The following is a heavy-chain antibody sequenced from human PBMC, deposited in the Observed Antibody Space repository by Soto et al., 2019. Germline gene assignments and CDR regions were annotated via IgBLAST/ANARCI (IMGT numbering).Heavy chain of an antibody. CDR3: ARDREIRFLEWLPSTNWFDP. Sequence: PSETLSLTCAVYGGSSSGYYWSWIRQPPGKGLEWIGEVNHSGSTNYNPSLKSRVTISVDTSKNQFSLKLSSVTAADTAVYYCARDREIRFLEWLPSTNWFDPCGQRPLVTVYS. V-gene: IGHV4-34*01. J-gene: IGHJ5*02. CDR1: GGSSSGYY. CDR2: VNHSGST. D-gene: IGHD3-3*01.